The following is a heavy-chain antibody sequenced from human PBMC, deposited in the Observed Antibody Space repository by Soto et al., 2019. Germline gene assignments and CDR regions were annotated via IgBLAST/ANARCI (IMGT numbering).Heavy chain of an antibody. CDR1: GYTFTSYG. CDR2: INAYNGNT. CDR3: ARGDKTRLGSAPRRYYYYYYGMDV. V-gene: IGHV1-18*01. Sequence: GASVKVSCKASGYTFTSYGISWVRQAPGQGLEWMGWINAYNGNTNYAQKLQGRVTMTRDTSASTAYMELSSLRSEDTAVYYCARGDKTRLGSAPRRYYYYYYGMDVWGQGTPVSV. J-gene: IGHJ6*02. D-gene: IGHD1-26*01.